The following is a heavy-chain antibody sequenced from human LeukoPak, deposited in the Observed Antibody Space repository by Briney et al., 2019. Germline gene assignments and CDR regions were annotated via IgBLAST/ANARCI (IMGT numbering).Heavy chain of an antibody. CDR1: GFTINTYA. CDR3: ANDHYSDGWPSFDY. D-gene: IGHD5-24*01. V-gene: IGHV3-23*01. J-gene: IGHJ4*02. Sequence: GGSLTLSCAASGFTINTYAMSWVRQAPGKGLEWVASITKYDGRTYYADSVRGRFTISRDNSKNAVFLEMNSLRDDDTAVYFCANDHYSDGWPSFDYWGQGTRVTVSP. CDR2: ITKYDGRT.